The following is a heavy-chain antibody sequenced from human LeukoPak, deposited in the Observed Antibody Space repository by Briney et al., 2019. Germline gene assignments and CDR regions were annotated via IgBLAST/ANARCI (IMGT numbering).Heavy chain of an antibody. J-gene: IGHJ6*03. V-gene: IGHV1-18*01. CDR1: GYTFSSYG. D-gene: IGHD1-26*01. Sequence: ASVKVSCKTSGYTFSSYGISWVRQAPGQGLEWMAWISAYNGNTNYAQNFRGRVTMTIDASTTTAYMELSSLTSDDTAVYYCTRDPPVGPSYYYYYMDVWGKGTTVTVSS. CDR2: ISAYNGNT. CDR3: TRDPPVGPSYYYYYMDV.